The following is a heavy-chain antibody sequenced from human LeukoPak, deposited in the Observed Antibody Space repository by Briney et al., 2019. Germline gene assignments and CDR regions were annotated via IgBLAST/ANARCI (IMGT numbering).Heavy chain of an antibody. CDR2: ITGGGSGI. V-gene: IGHV3-23*01. CDR3: AKWGDYDVLTGYYVSDY. J-gene: IGHJ4*02. D-gene: IGHD3-9*01. CDR1: GFTFSNYA. Sequence: GASLRLSCAASGFTFSNYAMSWVRQAPGKGLEWVSAITGGGSGIYYADSMKSRFTISRDNSKNTLYLQIDSLRAEDTAVYYCAKWGDYDVLTGYYVSDYWGQGTLVTVSS.